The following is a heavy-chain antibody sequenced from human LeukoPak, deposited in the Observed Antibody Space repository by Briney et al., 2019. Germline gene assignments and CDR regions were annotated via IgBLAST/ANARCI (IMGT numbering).Heavy chain of an antibody. CDR2: INPSGSST. V-gene: IGHV1-46*01. CDR1: GYAFTRHY. CDR3: ARDNSVGDYAWWFDP. Sequence: AASVKVSCKASGYAFTRHYMHWVRQALGQGLEWMGLINPSGSSTIYAQKFQGRVTMTRDMSTSTDYMELSSLRSEDTAVYYCARDNSVGDYAWWFDPWGQGTLVTVSS. J-gene: IGHJ5*02. D-gene: IGHD1-26*01.